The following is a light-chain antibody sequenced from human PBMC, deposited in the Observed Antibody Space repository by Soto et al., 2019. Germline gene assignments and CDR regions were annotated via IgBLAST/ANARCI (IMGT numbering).Light chain of an antibody. CDR1: QSVNKY. J-gene: IGKJ1*01. CDR2: AAS. CDR3: PQSYSTPGT. V-gene: IGKV1-39*01. Sequence: DIQMTQSPSSLSASVGDRVTITCRASQSVNKYLNWYQQKPGKAPRLLIYAASTLHSGVPSRFSDCGSGTDFTLTISTLQPEDFATYYCPQSYSTPGTFGQGTKVEVK.